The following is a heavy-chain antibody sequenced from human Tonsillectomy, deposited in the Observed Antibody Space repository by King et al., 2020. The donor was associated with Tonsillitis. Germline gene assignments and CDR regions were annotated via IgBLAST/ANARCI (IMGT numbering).Heavy chain of an antibody. J-gene: IGHJ3*02. Sequence: VQLVESGGGLVQPGGSLRLSCATSGFTFSSYAMTWVRQAPGEGLEWVSGITGSGGTTYYAASVKGRFTISRDNSKNTVYLEMNNLSAEDTAVYYCAKFLFEWLLPDDAFDIWGQGTLVTVSS. CDR2: ITGSGGTT. V-gene: IGHV3-23*04. CDR3: AKFLFEWLLPDDAFDI. CDR1: GFTFSSYA. D-gene: IGHD3-9*01.